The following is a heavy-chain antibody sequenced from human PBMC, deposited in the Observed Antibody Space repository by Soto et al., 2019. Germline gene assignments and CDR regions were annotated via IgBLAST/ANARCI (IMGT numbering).Heavy chain of an antibody. CDR1: GYSFTDFH. D-gene: IGHD2-8*01. CDR3: ARGDSTDCSNGVCSFFYNHDMDV. Sequence: QVQLVQSGAEVKKPGASVKVSCKASGYSFTDFHIHWVRQAPGQGLEWLGRINPKSGGTSTAQMFQDWVTMTTDTSISTASMELTRLTSDDTAIYYCARGDSTDCSNGVCSFFYNHDMDVWGQGTTVTVSS. CDR2: INPKSGGT. J-gene: IGHJ6*02. V-gene: IGHV1-2*04.